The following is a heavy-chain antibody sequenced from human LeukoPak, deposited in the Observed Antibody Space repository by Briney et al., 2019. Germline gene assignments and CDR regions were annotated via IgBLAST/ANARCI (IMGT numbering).Heavy chain of an antibody. CDR1: GGSFSAYY. D-gene: IGHD3-22*01. CDR2: INHSGST. J-gene: IGHJ6*02. Sequence: SETLSLTCAVYGGSFSAYYWSWIRQPPGKGLEWIGEINHSGSTNYNPSLKSRVTISLDTSKNQFSLKLSSVTAADTAVYYCARDILRHSDSIIVWGQGTTVTVSS. V-gene: IGHV4-34*01. CDR3: ARDILRHSDSIIV.